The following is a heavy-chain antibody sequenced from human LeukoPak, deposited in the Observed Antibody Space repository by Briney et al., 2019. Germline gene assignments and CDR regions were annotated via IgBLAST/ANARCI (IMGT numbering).Heavy chain of an antibody. V-gene: IGHV1-8*01. Sequence: ASVKVSCKASGYTFTSYDINWVRQATGQGLEWMGWMNPNSGNTGYAQKFQGRVTMTRNTSISTAYMELSSLRSEDTAVYYCARGFSGGGYYDSSGHPNWGQGTLSPSPQ. CDR2: MNPNSGNT. CDR1: GYTFTSYD. D-gene: IGHD3-22*01. CDR3: ARGFSGGGYYDSSGHPN. J-gene: IGHJ4*02.